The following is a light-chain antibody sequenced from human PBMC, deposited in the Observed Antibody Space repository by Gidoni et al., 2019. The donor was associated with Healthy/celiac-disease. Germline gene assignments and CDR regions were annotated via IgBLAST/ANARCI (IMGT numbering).Light chain of an antibody. CDR2: GAS. CDR3: QQYNNWPPRT. CDR1: QSVSSN. V-gene: IGKV3-15*01. J-gene: IGKJ1*01. Sequence: EIVMTQSPATLSVSPGERATLSCRASQSVSSNLAWYQQKPGQAPRLLIYGASTRFSGSGSGTEFTLTISSLQSEDFAVYDCQQYNNWPPRTFGQGTKVEIK.